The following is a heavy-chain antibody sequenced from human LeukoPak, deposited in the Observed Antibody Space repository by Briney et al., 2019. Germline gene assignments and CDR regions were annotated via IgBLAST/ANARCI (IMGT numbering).Heavy chain of an antibody. V-gene: IGHV1-18*01. CDR2: ISAYNGNT. CDR3: ARDHPPITGTTVNWFDP. J-gene: IGHJ5*02. CDR1: GYTFTSYG. Sequence: ASVKVSCKASGYTFTSYGISWVRQAPGQGLEWMGLISAYNGNTNYAQKLQGRVTMTTDTSTSTAYMELRSLRSDDTAVYYCARDHPPITGTTVNWFDPWGQGTLVTVSS. D-gene: IGHD1-7*01.